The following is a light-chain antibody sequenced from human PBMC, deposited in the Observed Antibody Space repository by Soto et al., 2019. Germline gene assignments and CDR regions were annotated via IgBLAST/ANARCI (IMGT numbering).Light chain of an antibody. J-gene: IGLJ3*02. V-gene: IGLV3-21*01. CDR3: QMWDNSSGHVV. CDR1: NIGSKS. CDR2: YDS. Sequence: SYELTQPPSVSVAPGKTASDACGGINIGSKSAHWYQKKSGQASVLVMYYDSDRTSGIPERFSGSNSGNTATLTISRVEAGDEVDYYCQMWDNSSGHVVCGGGTKQTIL.